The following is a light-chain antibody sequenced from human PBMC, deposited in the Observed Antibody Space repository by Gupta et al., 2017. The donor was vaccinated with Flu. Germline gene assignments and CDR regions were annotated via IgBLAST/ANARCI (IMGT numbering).Light chain of an antibody. Sequence: QSVLTQPPSVSPAPGQTVTISCSGSSFNIGNNYVSWYQQLPGTAPKLLFYENNKRPSGIPDRCSGSKSGTSATLGITGLQTGDDADYYCGTWDGSLIAYVFGTGTKVTVL. CDR2: ENN. V-gene: IGLV1-51*02. J-gene: IGLJ1*01. CDR1: SFNIGNNY. CDR3: GTWDGSLIAYV.